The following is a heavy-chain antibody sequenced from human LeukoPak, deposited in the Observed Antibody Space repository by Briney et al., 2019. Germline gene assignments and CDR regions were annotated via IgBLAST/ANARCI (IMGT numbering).Heavy chain of an antibody. CDR2: IRQDGSEK. V-gene: IGHV3-7*03. Sequence: PGGSLRLSCAASGSTFSSYWMSWVRQAPGKGLEWVANIRQDGSEKYYVDSVKGRFTISRDNAKNSLYLQMNSLRAEDTAVYYCARALYSSGWLNWFDPWGQGTLVTVSS. CDR3: ARALYSSGWLNWFDP. J-gene: IGHJ5*02. CDR1: GSTFSSYW. D-gene: IGHD6-19*01.